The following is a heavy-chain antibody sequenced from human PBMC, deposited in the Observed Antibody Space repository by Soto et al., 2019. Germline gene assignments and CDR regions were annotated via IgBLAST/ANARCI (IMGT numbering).Heavy chain of an antibody. J-gene: IGHJ4*02. CDR3: ARMPTDFCSSTSCVDY. D-gene: IGHD2-2*01. V-gene: IGHV1-69*13. CDR1: GGTFSSYA. CDR2: IIPIFGTA. Sequence: SVKVSCKASGGTFSSYAISWVRQAPGQGLEWMGGIIPIFGTANYAQKFQGRVTITADESTSTAYMELSSLRSEDTAVYYCARMPTDFCSSTSCVDYWGQGTLVTVSS.